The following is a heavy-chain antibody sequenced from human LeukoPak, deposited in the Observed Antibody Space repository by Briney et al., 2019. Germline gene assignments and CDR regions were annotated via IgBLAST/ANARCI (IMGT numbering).Heavy chain of an antibody. J-gene: IGHJ4*02. CDR3: ARHGYDSNGLD. Sequence: PSETLSLTCTVSGGSINNYYWSWIRQPPGQGLQWMGYVYYSGRTSYNPSLQSRVTISVNTSKSEFSLKLSSVIAADTAVYYCARHGYDSNGLDWGQGTLVTVSS. CDR2: VYYSGRT. CDR1: GGSINNYY. V-gene: IGHV4-59*08. D-gene: IGHD3-22*01.